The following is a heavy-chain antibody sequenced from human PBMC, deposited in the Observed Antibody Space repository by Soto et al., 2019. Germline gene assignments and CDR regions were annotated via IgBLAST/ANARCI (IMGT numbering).Heavy chain of an antibody. V-gene: IGHV4-59*01. CDR1: GGSISTSS. D-gene: IGHD3-22*01. CDR2: NHFSGRT. CDR3: ARGSAYYDSFYGMDV. J-gene: IGHJ6*02. Sequence: PSETLSLTCTVSGGSISTSSWSWIRQPPGKGLQWIANNHFSGRTDYNPSLKSRVTISVDTSKNQFSLKLSSVTAADTAVYYCARGSAYYDSFYGMDVWGQGTTVT.